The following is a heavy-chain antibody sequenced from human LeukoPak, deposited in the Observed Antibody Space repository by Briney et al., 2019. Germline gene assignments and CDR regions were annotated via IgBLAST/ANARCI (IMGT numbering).Heavy chain of an antibody. V-gene: IGHV3-30*03. CDR1: GFTFSSFS. J-gene: IGHJ6*02. D-gene: IGHD2-21*02. CDR3: ARDQRFVVVTFAGMDV. Sequence: GGSLRLSCAATGFTFSSFSMRWVLQAPGKGLEWVAVISYDGSNKYYADSVKGRFTISRDNSKNTLYLQMNSLRAEDTAVYYCARDQRFVVVTFAGMDVWGQGTTVTVSS. CDR2: ISYDGSNK.